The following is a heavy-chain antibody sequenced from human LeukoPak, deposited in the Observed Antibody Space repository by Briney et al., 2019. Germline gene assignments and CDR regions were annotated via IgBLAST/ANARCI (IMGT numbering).Heavy chain of an antibody. CDR3: ARDYTLTLGITTYFQH. CDR2: INTNTGNP. V-gene: IGHV7-4-1*02. Sequence: GASVKVSCKASGYIFDIYAMIWVRQAPGQGLELMGWINTNTGNPTYAQGFTGRFVFSLDTSVSTAYLQISSLKAEDTAVYYCARDYTLTLGITTYFQHWGQGTLVTVSS. CDR1: GYIFDIYA. D-gene: IGHD1-7*01. J-gene: IGHJ1*01.